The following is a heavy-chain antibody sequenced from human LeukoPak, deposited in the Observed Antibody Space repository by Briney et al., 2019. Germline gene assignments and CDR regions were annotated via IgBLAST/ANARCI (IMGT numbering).Heavy chain of an antibody. CDR2: FSATDGSA. J-gene: IGHJ3*01. D-gene: IGHD6-13*01. V-gene: IGHV3-23*01. CDR1: GFTVSSYG. Sequence: GGSLTLYCAASGFTVSSYGMTWVRLAPGKGLEWVSAFSATDGSAQYAESVKGRFTISRDNSKNSLYLQMNSLRDEDTAVYYCAKARIAAAGTGAFDVWGQGTMVTVSS. CDR3: AKARIAAAGTGAFDV.